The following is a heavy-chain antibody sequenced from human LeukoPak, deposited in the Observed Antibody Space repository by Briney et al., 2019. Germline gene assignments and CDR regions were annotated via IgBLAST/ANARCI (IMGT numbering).Heavy chain of an antibody. CDR2: ISGSGGST. V-gene: IGHV3-23*01. Sequence: GGSLRLSCAASGFTFSSYGMSWVRQAPGKGLEWVSAISGSGGSTYYADSVKGRFTISRDNSKNTLYLQMNSLRAEDTAVYYCARVMDYDEGWFDPWGQGTLVTVSS. CDR1: GFTFSSYG. J-gene: IGHJ5*02. D-gene: IGHD3-22*01. CDR3: ARVMDYDEGWFDP.